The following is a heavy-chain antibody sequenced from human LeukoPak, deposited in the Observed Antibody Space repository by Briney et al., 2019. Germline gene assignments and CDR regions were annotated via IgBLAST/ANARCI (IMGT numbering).Heavy chain of an antibody. J-gene: IGHJ4*02. CDR1: GFTFSSYG. Sequence: GRSLRLSCAASGFTFSSYGMHWVRQAPGKGLEWVAVISYDGSNKYYADSVKGRFTISRDNSKNTLYLQMNSLRAEDTAVYYCANLLRWEPYWGQGTLVTVSS. V-gene: IGHV3-30*18. D-gene: IGHD4-23*01. CDR3: ANLLRWEPY. CDR2: ISYDGSNK.